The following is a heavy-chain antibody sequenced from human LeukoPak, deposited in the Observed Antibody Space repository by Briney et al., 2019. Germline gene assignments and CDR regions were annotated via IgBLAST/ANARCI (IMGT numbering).Heavy chain of an antibody. J-gene: IGHJ4*02. CDR3: TTLRSIATDY. Sequence: GGSLRLSCAASAFTFSNAWMSWVRQAPGKGLEWVGHIKSKTDGGTTDYAAPVKGRFTISRDDSKNTLYLQMNRLKTEDTAVYYCTTLRSIATDYWGQGTLVTVSS. CDR2: IKSKTDGGTT. V-gene: IGHV3-15*01. D-gene: IGHD2-2*01. CDR1: AFTFSNAW.